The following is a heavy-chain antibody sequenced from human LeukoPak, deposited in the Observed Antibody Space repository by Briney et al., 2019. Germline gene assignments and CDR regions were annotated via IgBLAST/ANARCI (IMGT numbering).Heavy chain of an antibody. J-gene: IGHJ5*01. CDR1: GGSISSSSYY. CDR3: ARRSYRLYSSGWYHS. Sequence: PSETLSLTCTVSGGSISSSSYYWGRIRQPPGKGQEWIGEINHSGSHNYNPSLKSRVTISVDTSKNQFSLKLSSVTASDTAVYYCARRSYRLYSSGWYHSWGQGTLVTVSS. D-gene: IGHD6-19*01. CDR2: INHSGSH. V-gene: IGHV4-39*07.